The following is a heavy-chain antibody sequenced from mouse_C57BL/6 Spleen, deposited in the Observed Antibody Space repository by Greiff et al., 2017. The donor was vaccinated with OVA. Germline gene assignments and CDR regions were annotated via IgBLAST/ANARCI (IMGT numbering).Heavy chain of an antibody. Sequence: QVQLQQPGAELVKPGASVKLSCKASGYTFTSYWMHWVKQRPGQGLEWIGMIHPNSGSTNYNEKFKSKATLTVDKSSSTAYMQLSSLTSEDSAVYYCAREGGSYYYGSRAMDYWGQGTSVTVSS. J-gene: IGHJ4*01. CDR2: IHPNSGST. D-gene: IGHD1-1*01. V-gene: IGHV1-64*01. CDR3: AREGGSYYYGSRAMDY. CDR1: GYTFTSYW.